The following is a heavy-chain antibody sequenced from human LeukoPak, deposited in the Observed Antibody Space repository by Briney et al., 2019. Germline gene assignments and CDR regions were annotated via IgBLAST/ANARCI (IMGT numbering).Heavy chain of an antibody. CDR2: ISAYNGNT. D-gene: IGHD4-11*01. Sequence: ASVKVSCKASGYTFTSYGISSLRQAPGQGLEWMGWISAYNGNTNYAQKLQGRVTMTTDTSTSTAYMELRSLRSDDTAVYYCARDLAMTTQYYYYYMDVWGKGTTVTVSS. J-gene: IGHJ6*03. V-gene: IGHV1-18*01. CDR1: GYTFTSYG. CDR3: ARDLAMTTQYYYYYMDV.